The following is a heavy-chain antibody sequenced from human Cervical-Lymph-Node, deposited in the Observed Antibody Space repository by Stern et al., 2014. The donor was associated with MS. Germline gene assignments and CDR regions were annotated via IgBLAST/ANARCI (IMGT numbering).Heavy chain of an antibody. CDR3: ASRYDYGDYIY. CDR1: GFIFNYYA. J-gene: IGHJ4*02. CDR2: ISNDGSSR. D-gene: IGHD4-17*01. V-gene: IGHV3-30*04. Sequence: MQLVESGGGVVQPGRSLRLSCAASGFIFNYYAMYCVRQAPGKGLQWVAVISNDGSSRDYADSVKGRFTISRDNSKNTLFLQMNSLRVEDTGVYYCASRYDYGDYIYWGQGTLVTVSS.